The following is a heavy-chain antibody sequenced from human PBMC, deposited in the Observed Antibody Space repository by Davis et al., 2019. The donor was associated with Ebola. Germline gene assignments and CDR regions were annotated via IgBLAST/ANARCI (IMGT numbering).Heavy chain of an antibody. J-gene: IGHJ3*01. V-gene: IGHV4-59*01. CDR1: GGSISSYY. CDR3: ARDKPVAITTVEAFDL. Sequence: SETLSLTCTVSGGSISSYYWAWIRQPPGKGLEWIATTHHSGTTYYNPSLKSRITISVDTSKNQISLSLTSVTAADSAIYYCARDKPVAITTVEAFDLWGQGTMVTVSS. D-gene: IGHD3-22*01. CDR2: THHSGTT.